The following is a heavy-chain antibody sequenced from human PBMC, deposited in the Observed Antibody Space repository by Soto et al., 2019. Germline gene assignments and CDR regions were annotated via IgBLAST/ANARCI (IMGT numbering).Heavy chain of an antibody. J-gene: IGHJ6*02. D-gene: IGHD1-26*01. V-gene: IGHV4-59*01. CDR2: IYYSGST. CDR1: GGSIISYY. CDR3: ARHSGSYSGGYYYYGMDV. Sequence: SETLSLTCTVSGGSIISYYWSWIRQPPWKGLEWIGYIYYSGSTNYNPSLKSRVTISVDTSKNQFSLKLSSVTAADTAVYYCARHSGSYSGGYYYYGMDVWGQGTTVTVSS.